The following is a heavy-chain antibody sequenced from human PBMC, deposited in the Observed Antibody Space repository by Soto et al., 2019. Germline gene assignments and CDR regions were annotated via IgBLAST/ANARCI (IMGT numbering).Heavy chain of an antibody. CDR3: ARVGSSWTRLGYYGMDV. V-gene: IGHV4-30-4*01. D-gene: IGHD6-13*01. J-gene: IGHJ6*02. CDR2: IYYSGST. Sequence: QVQLQESGPGLVKPSQTLSLTCTVSGGSISSGDYYWSWIRQPPGKGLEWIGYIYYSGSTYYNPSLKSRVTISVDTSKNQFSLKLSSVTAADTAVYYCARVGSSWTRLGYYGMDVWGQGTTVTVSS. CDR1: GGSISSGDYY.